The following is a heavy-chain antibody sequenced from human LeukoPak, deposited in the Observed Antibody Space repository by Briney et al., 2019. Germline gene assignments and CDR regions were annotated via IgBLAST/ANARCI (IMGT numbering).Heavy chain of an antibody. Sequence: GGSLRLSCAASGFTFSHYAMSWVRQAPGKGLEWVAVISYDGSNKYYADSVKGRFTISRDNSKNTLYLQMNSLRAEDTAVYYCALRGSGSSGYFDYWGQGTLVTVSS. CDR3: ALRGSGSSGYFDY. V-gene: IGHV3-30*04. D-gene: IGHD3-10*01. CDR1: GFTFSHYA. J-gene: IGHJ4*02. CDR2: ISYDGSNK.